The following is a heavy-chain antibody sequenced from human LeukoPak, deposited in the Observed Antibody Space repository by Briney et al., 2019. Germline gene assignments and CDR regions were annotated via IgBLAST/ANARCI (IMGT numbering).Heavy chain of an antibody. V-gene: IGHV3-66*02. CDR1: GFTVSSSF. J-gene: IGHJ4*02. CDR3: ARERSGSYYTFEY. CDR2: IYSGGAT. Sequence: PGGSLRLSCVASGFTVSSSFMSWVRQSPGEGLEWVALIYSGGATHYADAVKGRFTIARDTSKNTVYLQVNSLRAEDTAVYYCARERSGSYYTFEYWGLGALVTVSS. D-gene: IGHD1-26*01.